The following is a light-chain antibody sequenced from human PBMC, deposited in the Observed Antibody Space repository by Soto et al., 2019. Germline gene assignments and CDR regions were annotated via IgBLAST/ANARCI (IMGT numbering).Light chain of an antibody. CDR1: QSVGSY. V-gene: IGKV3-11*01. CDR3: QQRDKWPRT. Sequence: DIVLTQSPATLSLSPGERATLSCRASQSVGSYLAWFQHKPGQAPRLLIYGASNRATDIPGRFSGRRSGTDFTLTISSLESGDSAVYYCQQRDKWPRTFGQGTKLEIK. J-gene: IGKJ2*01. CDR2: GAS.